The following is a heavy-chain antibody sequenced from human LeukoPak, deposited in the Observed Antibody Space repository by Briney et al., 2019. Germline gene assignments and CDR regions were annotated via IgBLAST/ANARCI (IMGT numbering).Heavy chain of an antibody. D-gene: IGHD4-23*01. V-gene: IGHV3-74*01. CDR1: GSTFSRYW. Sequence: PGGSLRLSCAASGSTFSRYWMNRVRQAPGKGLVWVSRIASDGSSTTYADSVKGRFSISRDNAKNTLYLQMNSLRVEDTAVYYCARGRPHGNDYWGQGTLVTVSS. CDR2: IASDGSST. J-gene: IGHJ4*02. CDR3: ARGRPHGNDY.